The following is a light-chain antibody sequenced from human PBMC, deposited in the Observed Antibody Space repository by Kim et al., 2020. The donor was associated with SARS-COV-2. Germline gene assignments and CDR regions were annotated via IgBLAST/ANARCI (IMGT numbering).Light chain of an antibody. CDR3: QHYGTSPLT. CDR2: GAS. V-gene: IGKV3-20*01. CDR1: QRVSSNY. J-gene: IGKJ4*01. Sequence: PGEKATVSCRASQRVSSNYLAWYQQKPGQAPRLLIYGASSRATGIPDRFSGSGSETDFILTISRLDPEDFAVYYCQHYGTSPLTFGGGTKVDIK.